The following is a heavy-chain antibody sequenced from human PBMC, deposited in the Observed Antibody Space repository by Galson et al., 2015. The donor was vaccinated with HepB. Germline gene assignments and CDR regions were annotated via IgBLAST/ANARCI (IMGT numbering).Heavy chain of an antibody. CDR2: IRDSSSYI. J-gene: IGHJ4*02. CDR3: AKYLASCSAGSCYSVDY. CDR1: GFTFSSYS. Sequence: SLRLSCAASGFTFSSYSMHWVRQAPGKGLEWVAYIRDSSSYIYYADSVKGRFTISRDNAKNSLYLQMNSLRAEDTAMYYCAKYLASCSAGSCYSVDYWGQGTLVTVSS. V-gene: IGHV3-21*04. D-gene: IGHD2-15*01.